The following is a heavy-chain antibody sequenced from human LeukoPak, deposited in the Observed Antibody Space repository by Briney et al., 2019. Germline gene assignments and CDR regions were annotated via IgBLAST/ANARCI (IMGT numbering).Heavy chain of an antibody. D-gene: IGHD4-11*01. CDR1: GFPFSSYG. CDR3: AKLDDYSNYRPLDY. CDR2: IRYDGSNK. Sequence: GGPLRLSCAASGFPFSSYGMHWVRQAPGKGLEWVAFIRYDGSNKYYADSVKGRFTISRDNSKNTLYLQMNSLRAEDTAVYYCAKLDDYSNYRPLDYWGQGTLVTVSS. J-gene: IGHJ4*02. V-gene: IGHV3-30*02.